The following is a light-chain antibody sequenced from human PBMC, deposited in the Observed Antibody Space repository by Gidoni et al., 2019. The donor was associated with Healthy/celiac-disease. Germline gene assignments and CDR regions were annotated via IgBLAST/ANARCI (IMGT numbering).Light chain of an antibody. CDR1: SSDVGGYNY. CDR3: SSYAGSKGV. Sequence: QSAPTQPPSASGSPGQSVTISCTGTSSDVGGYNYVSWYQQHPGKAPKLMIYEVSKRPSGVPDRFSGSKSGNTASLTVSGLQAEDEADYYCSSYAGSKGVFGGGTKLTVL. V-gene: IGLV2-8*01. CDR2: EVS. J-gene: IGLJ2*01.